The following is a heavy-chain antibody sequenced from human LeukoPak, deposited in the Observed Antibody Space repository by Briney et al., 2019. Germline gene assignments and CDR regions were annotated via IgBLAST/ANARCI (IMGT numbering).Heavy chain of an antibody. Sequence: GGSVRLLYAASGFPFRSYEMMWVGQAPGRGLAGVSYVSIYGSNLHFQDSVKGRFTISTDNAKNSLYLQMNSLRAEDTAVYYCARDPPYCSGSSCYLWGGICDYWGQGTLVTVSS. V-gene: IGHV3-48*03. D-gene: IGHD2-15*01. CDR2: VSIYGSNL. CDR3: ARDPPYCSGSSCYLWGGICDY. CDR1: GFPFRSYE. J-gene: IGHJ4*02.